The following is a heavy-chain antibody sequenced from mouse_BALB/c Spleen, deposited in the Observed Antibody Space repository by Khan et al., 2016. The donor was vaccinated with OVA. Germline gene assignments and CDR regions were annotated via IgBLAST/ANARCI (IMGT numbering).Heavy chain of an antibody. Sequence: EVELVESGGGLVQPGGSLRLSCATSGFTFTDYYMTWVRQPPGKALEWLGFIRDKANGYTTEYSASVRGRLTISRDNSQSILYLQMNSLRAEDSATYYCAREWEFYAMDYWGQGTSVTVSS. J-gene: IGHJ4*01. CDR1: GFTFTDYY. D-gene: IGHD4-1*01. CDR3: AREWEFYAMDY. V-gene: IGHV7-3*02. CDR2: IRDKANGYTT.